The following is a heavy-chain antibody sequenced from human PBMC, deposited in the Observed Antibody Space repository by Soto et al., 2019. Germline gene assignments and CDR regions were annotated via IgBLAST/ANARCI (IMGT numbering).Heavy chain of an antibody. D-gene: IGHD3-10*01. Sequence: SETLSLTCTVSGGSINSYFWSGIRQSPGKGLEWIGHIYYSGSTSYSPSLKSRVSISVDTSKNQFSLEVHSVTAADTAVYYCARAGTNMVQFDYWGQGTLVTVSS. V-gene: IGHV4-59*01. CDR1: GGSINSYF. J-gene: IGHJ4*02. CDR2: IYYSGST. CDR3: ARAGTNMVQFDY.